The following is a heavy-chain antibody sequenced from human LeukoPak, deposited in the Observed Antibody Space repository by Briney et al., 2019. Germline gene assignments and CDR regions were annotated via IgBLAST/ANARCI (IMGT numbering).Heavy chain of an antibody. CDR2: INPNSGGT. J-gene: IGHJ4*02. CDR1: GYTFTGYY. CDR3: ASFSYYGSGSYFFDY. V-gene: IGHV1-2*02. Sequence: ASVKVSCKASGYTFTGYYMHWVRQAPGQGLEWMGWINPNSGGTNYAQKFQGRVTMTRDTSISTAYMELSRLRSDDTAVYYCASFSYYGSGSYFFDYWGQGTLVTVSS. D-gene: IGHD3-10*01.